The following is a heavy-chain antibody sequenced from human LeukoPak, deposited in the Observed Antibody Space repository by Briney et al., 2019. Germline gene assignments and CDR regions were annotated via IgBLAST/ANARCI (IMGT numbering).Heavy chain of an antibody. CDR1: GFTVSSNY. D-gene: IGHD6-19*01. J-gene: IGHJ4*02. Sequence: GGSLRLSCAASGFTVSSNYMSWVRQAPGKGLEWVSVIYSGGSTYYADSVKGRFTISRDNAKNSLYLQMDGLRAEDTAVYYCARDRGAVAATWFDYWGQGTLVTVSS. CDR2: IYSGGST. V-gene: IGHV3-53*01. CDR3: ARDRGAVAATWFDY.